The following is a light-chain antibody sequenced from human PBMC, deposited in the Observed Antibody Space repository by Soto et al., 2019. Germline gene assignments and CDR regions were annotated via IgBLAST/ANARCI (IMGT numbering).Light chain of an antibody. J-gene: IGKJ4*01. V-gene: IGKV3-15*01. CDR1: QSISSSY. CDR3: QQYNNWPPLT. CDR2: GAS. Sequence: EIVMTQSPATLSVSPGERATLSCRASQSISSSYLAWYQQKPGQAPRLLIYGASTRATGIPARFSGSGSGTEFTLPISNLQSEDFAVYYGQQYNNWPPLTFGGGTKVEIK.